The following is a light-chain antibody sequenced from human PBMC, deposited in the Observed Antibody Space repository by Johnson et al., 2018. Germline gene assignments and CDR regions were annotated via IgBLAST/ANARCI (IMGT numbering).Light chain of an antibody. J-gene: IGLJ1*01. CDR2: ENN. V-gene: IGLV1-51*02. CDR3: GTWDSCLSAGNV. CDR1: SSNIGNNY. Sequence: QSVLTQPPSVSAAPGQKVTISCSGSSSNIGNNYVSWYQQLPGTAPKLLIYENNKRPSGIPDRFSGSKSGTSATLGITGLQTGHEADYYCGTWDSCLSAGNVFGTGTKVTVL.